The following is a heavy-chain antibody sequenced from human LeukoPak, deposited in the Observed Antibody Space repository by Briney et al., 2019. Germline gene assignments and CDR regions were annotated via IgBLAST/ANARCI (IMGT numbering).Heavy chain of an antibody. J-gene: IGHJ4*02. V-gene: IGHV1-2*02. CDR1: GYTFTGYY. CDR2: INPNSGGT. D-gene: IGHD6-13*01. Sequence: ASVKVSCKASGYTFTGYYMHWVRQAPGQGLEWMGWINPNSGGTNYAQKFQGRVTMTRDTSISTAYMELSRLRSDETAVYYCATIAAAGTYSFDYWGQGTLVTVSS. CDR3: ATIAAAGTYSFDY.